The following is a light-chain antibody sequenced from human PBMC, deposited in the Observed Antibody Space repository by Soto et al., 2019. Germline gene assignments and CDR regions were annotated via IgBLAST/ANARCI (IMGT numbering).Light chain of an antibody. Sequence: QSALTQPASVSGSPGQSITISCAGTSSDVGAYTYVSWYQQHPGKAPKLMIYDVSNRPSGVPNRFSGSKSGNTASLTISGLQAEDEADYYCTSYTSSSTPYVFGGGTKVTVL. CDR1: SSDVGAYTY. CDR3: TSYTSSSTPYV. J-gene: IGLJ1*01. V-gene: IGLV2-14*01. CDR2: DVS.